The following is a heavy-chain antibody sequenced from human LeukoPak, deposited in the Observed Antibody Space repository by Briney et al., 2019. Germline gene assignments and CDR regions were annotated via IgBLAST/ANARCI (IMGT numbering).Heavy chain of an antibody. J-gene: IGHJ3*02. CDR1: GFTFSTYA. Sequence: GRSLRLSCAASGFTFSTYAMHWVRQAPGKGLEWVSAIRGSGGGTFYADSVKGRFTISRDNSKNTLYLQMNGLRAEDTAVYYCARDPNGDYIGAFDMWGRGTLVTVSS. V-gene: IGHV3-23*01. CDR2: IRGSGGGT. D-gene: IGHD4-17*01. CDR3: ARDPNGDYIGAFDM.